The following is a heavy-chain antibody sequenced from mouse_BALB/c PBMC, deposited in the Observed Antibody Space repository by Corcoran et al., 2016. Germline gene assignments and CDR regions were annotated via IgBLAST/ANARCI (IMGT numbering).Heavy chain of an antibody. J-gene: IGHJ4*01. V-gene: IGHV9-3-1*01. CDR1: GYTFTNYG. D-gene: IGHD2-1*01. CDR2: INTYTGEP. CDR3: ARHGNSPYAWDY. Sequence: QIQLVQSGPELKKPGETVKISCKASGYTFTNYGMNWVKQAPGKGLKWMGWINTYTGEPTYADDFKGRLAFSLETSASTASLQINNLKNEDTATYVCARHGNSPYAWDYWGQGTSVTVSS.